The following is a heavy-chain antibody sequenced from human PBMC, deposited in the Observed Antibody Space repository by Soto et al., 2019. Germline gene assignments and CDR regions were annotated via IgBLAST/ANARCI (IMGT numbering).Heavy chain of an antibody. V-gene: IGHV3-30-3*01. D-gene: IGHD6-19*01. CDR1: GFTFSSYA. CDR3: ARDSAHQALYSSGWHGAFEI. J-gene: IGHJ3*02. Sequence: GGSLRLSCAASGFTFSSYAMHWVRQAPGKGLEWVAVISYDGSNKYYADSVKGRFTISRDNSKNTLYLQMNSLRAEDTAVYYCARDSAHQALYSSGWHGAFEIWGQGTMVTVSS. CDR2: ISYDGSNK.